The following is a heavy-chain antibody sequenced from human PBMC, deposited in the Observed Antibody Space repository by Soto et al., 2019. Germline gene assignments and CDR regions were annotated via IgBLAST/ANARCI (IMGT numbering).Heavy chain of an antibody. V-gene: IGHV1-45*02. D-gene: IGHD2-2*01. CDR2: ITPFNGNT. J-gene: IGHJ6*02. CDR1: GYTFTYRY. Sequence: SVKVSCKASGYTFTYRYLHWVRQAPGQALEWMGWITPFNGNTNYAQKFQDRVTITRDRSMSTAYMELSSLRSEDTAMYYCATGGGYCSSTSCPADYYYYGMDVWGQGXTVTVYS. CDR3: ATGGGYCSSTSCPADYYYYGMDV.